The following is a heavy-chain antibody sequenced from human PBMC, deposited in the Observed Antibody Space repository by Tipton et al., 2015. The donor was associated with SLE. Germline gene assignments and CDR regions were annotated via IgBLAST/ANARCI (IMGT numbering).Heavy chain of an antibody. J-gene: IGHJ6*02. V-gene: IGHV1-8*01. D-gene: IGHD3-3*01. CDR1: GYTFTSYD. CDR2: MNPNSGNT. CDR3: ARLIYDFWRGGMDV. Sequence: QVQLVQSGAEVKKPGASVKVSCKASGYTFTSYDINWVRQATGQGLEWTGWMNPNSGNTGYAQKFQGRVTMTRNTSISTAYMELSSLRSEDTAVYDCARLIYDFWRGGMDVWGQGTTVTVSS.